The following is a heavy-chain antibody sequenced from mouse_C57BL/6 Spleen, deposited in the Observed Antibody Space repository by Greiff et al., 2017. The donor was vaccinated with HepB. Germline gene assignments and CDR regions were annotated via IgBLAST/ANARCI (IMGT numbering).Heavy chain of an antibody. CDR1: GFSLTSYG. D-gene: IGHD4-1*01. V-gene: IGHV2-2*01. Sequence: QVQLQQSGPGLVQPSQSLSITCTVSGFSLTSYGVHWVRQSPGKGLEWLGVIWSGGSTDYNAAFISRLSISKDNSKSQVFFTMNSLQADDTAIYYCARNYWDQYFDVWGTGTTVTVSS. CDR3: ARNYWDQYFDV. J-gene: IGHJ1*03. CDR2: IWSGGST.